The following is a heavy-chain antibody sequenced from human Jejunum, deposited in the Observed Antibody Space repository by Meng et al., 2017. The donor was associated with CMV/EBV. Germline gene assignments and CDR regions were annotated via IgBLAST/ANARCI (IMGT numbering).Heavy chain of an antibody. CDR2: IDYSGTT. CDR3: ARGWGTTSPWDY. D-gene: IGHD3-16*01. CDR1: GDSISGYY. J-gene: IGHJ4*02. V-gene: IGHV4-59*01. Sequence: CNVSGDSISGYYFTWFRQPPGKGLGWIGNIDYSGTTKYNPSLQSRVTISVDPSKSQFSLKLGSVSAADTALYYCARGWGTTSPWDYWGQGRLVTVSS.